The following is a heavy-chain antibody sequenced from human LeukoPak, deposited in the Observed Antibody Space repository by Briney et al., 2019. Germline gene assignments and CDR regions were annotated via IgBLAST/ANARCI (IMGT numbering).Heavy chain of an antibody. D-gene: IGHD1-26*01. Sequence: ASVKVSCKASGYTFTGYYMHWVRQAPGQGLEWMGWINPNSGGTNYAQKFQGRVTVTRDTSISTAYMELSRLRSDDTAVYYCARDEYSGSSDFDYWGQGTLVTVSS. CDR3: ARDEYSGSSDFDY. J-gene: IGHJ4*02. CDR2: INPNSGGT. CDR1: GYTFTGYY. V-gene: IGHV1-2*02.